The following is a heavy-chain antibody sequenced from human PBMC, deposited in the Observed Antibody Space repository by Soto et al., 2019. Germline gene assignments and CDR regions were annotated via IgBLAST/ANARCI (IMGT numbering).Heavy chain of an antibody. V-gene: IGHV3-74*01. CDR3: ARHFSPRGPGKTARMDV. CDR1: GFTFSSSW. Sequence: EVQLVESGGGLVQPGGSLRLSCAASGFTFSSSWMHWVRQAPGKGLVWVSRIRSDGSTTSYADSVKGRFTISRDNAKNTLLRQMDSLGAEDTGGYFCARHFSPRGPGKTARMDVRGQGDTVTVFS. D-gene: IGHD5-18*01. CDR2: IRSDGSTT. J-gene: IGHJ6*02.